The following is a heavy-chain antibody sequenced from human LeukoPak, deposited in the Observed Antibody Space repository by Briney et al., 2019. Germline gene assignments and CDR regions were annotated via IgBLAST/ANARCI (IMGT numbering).Heavy chain of an antibody. J-gene: IGHJ5*02. CDR3: AKDRANIYGIAAAGFDP. V-gene: IGHV3-30*02. Sequence: QPGGSLRLSCATSGFTFSSYGMHWVRQAPGKGLEWVAFIRYDGSNKYYADSVKGRFTISRDNSKSTLYLQMNGLRAEDTAVYYCAKDRANIYGIAAAGFDPWGQGTLVTVSS. D-gene: IGHD6-13*01. CDR2: IRYDGSNK. CDR1: GFTFSSYG.